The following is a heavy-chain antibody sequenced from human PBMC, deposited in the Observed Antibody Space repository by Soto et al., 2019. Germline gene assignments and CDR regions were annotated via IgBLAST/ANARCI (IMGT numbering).Heavy chain of an antibody. CDR3: ARRTYYYDSSGSSDAFDI. CDR2: IYPGDSDT. J-gene: IGHJ3*02. CDR1: GYSFTSYW. Sequence: PGESLKISCKGSGYSFTSYWIGWVRQMPGKGLEWMGIIYPGDSDTRYSPSFQGQVTISADKSISTAYLQWSSLKASDTAMYYCARRTYYYDSSGSSDAFDIWGQGTMVTVSS. D-gene: IGHD3-22*01. V-gene: IGHV5-51*01.